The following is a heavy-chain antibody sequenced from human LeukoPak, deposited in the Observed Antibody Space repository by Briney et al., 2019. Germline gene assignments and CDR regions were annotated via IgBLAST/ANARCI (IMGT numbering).Heavy chain of an antibody. J-gene: IGHJ4*02. Sequence: GGSLRLSCAASGFTISTNYMSWVRQAPGKGLEWVSVMYTGGSTYYADSVKGRFTLSRDNSKNTLYLQMNSLRAEDTALYYCARAPFYYDSSGYPYFDGWGQGTLVTVSS. CDR3: ARAPFYYDSSGYPYFDG. CDR2: MYTGGST. D-gene: IGHD3-22*01. CDR1: GFTISTNY. V-gene: IGHV3-53*01.